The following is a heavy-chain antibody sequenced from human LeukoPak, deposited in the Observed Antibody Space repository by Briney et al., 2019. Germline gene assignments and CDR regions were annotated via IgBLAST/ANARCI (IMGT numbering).Heavy chain of an antibody. J-gene: IGHJ4*02. V-gene: IGHV4-39*01. Sequence: PSETLSLTCSVSGAIIKREGFNWDWIRQPPGKGLEYIGGVFYNGNTYYNPSLESRVTISVDTSKNQFSLKLYSVTAADTAVYYCTRRPKEPGFWSGYVDSWGQGTLVTVSS. CDR1: GAIIKREGFN. CDR2: VFYNGNT. D-gene: IGHD3-3*01. CDR3: TRRPKEPGFWSGYVDS.